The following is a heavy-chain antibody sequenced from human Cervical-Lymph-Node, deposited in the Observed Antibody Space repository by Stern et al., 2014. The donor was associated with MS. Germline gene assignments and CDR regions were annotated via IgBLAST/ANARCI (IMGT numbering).Heavy chain of an antibody. CDR2: IGSDGSDP. J-gene: IGHJ6*02. D-gene: IGHD2-8*01. V-gene: IGHV3-74*02. Sequence: EMPLVESGGGLVRPGGSLRLSCAASGFTFSSYWMHWVRQVPGKGLVWVSRIGSDGSDPIYADSVKGRFTISRDNSRNTVYLQMNRLRAEDTAVYFCAREYEVYSIQAYYGMDVWGQGTTVIVSS. CDR3: AREYEVYSIQAYYGMDV. CDR1: GFTFSSYW.